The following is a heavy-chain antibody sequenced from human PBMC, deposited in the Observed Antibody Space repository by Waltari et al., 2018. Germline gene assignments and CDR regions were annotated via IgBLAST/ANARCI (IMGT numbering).Heavy chain of an antibody. D-gene: IGHD1-7*01. V-gene: IGHV4-39*01. Sequence: QLQLQESGPGLVNPSETLSLTCTVSGVSISTSMYYWGWIRQPPGKGLVWIGSLHYGGSSYFNPSLKSRVTISVDTSKNQFSLKLTSVTAADTAVYYCATLPIPLELWYFDLWGRGTLVTVSS. CDR3: ATLPIPLELWYFDL. CDR1: GVSISTSMYY. CDR2: LHYGGSS. J-gene: IGHJ2*01.